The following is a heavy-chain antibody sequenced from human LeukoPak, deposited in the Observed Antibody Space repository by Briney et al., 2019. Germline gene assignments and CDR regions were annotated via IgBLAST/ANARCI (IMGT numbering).Heavy chain of an antibody. CDR3: ARGTYCGSDCYSFEY. V-gene: IGHV4-4*07. J-gene: IGHJ4*02. CDR1: GGSISSYY. D-gene: IGHD2-21*01. Sequence: SETLSLTSIVSGGSISSYYWNWIRQSAGKGLEWIGRFYSSVSTDYNPSLKRRVTMSVDTSKNQFSLKLSSVTAADTAVYYCARGTYCGSDCYSFEYWGQGTLVTVPS. CDR2: FYSSVST.